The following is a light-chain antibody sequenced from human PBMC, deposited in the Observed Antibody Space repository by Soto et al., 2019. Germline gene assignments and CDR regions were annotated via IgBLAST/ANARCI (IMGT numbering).Light chain of an antibody. J-gene: IGKJ4*01. V-gene: IGKV1-12*01. Sequence: DIQMTQSPSSVSASVGDRVTITCRASQGISNWLAWYQQQPGKAPKLLIYAASSLQSGVPSRFSGGGSGTHFTLIISSLQPEDFATYYCQQNNTFLPLTFGGGTKVEIK. CDR3: QQNNTFLPLT. CDR2: AAS. CDR1: QGISNW.